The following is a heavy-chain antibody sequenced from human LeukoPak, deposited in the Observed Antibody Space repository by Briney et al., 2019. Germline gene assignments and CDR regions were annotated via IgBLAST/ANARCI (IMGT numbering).Heavy chain of an antibody. D-gene: IGHD3-3*01. V-gene: IGHV4-34*01. CDR2: INHSGST. CDR1: GGSFSGYY. J-gene: IGHJ4*02. CDR3: ASLGRIFGVAY. Sequence: SETLSLTCAVYGGSFSGYYWSWIRQPPGKGLEWIGEINHSGSTNYNPSLKSRVTISVDTSKNQFSLKLSSVTGADTAVYYCASLGRIFGVAYWGQGTLVTVSS.